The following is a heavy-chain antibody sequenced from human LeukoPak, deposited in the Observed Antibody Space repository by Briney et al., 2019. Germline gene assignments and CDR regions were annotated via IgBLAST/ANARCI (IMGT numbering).Heavy chain of an antibody. J-gene: IGHJ4*02. V-gene: IGHV3-33*01. D-gene: IGHD6-13*01. CDR1: GFTFSSYG. CDR2: IWYDGTNK. CDR3: ARDGPYSSSNDY. Sequence: GRSLRLSCAASGFTFSSYGMHWVRQAPGRGLEWVALIWYDGTNKYYADSVKGRFTVSRDNAKNSLYLQMNSLRDEDTAVYYCARDGPYSSSNDYWGQGTLVTVSS.